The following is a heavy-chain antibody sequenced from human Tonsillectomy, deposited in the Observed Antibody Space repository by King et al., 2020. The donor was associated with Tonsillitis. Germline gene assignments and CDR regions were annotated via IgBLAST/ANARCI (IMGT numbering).Heavy chain of an antibody. CDR3: AREYSTYTSIDD. Sequence: VQLVQSGAEVNKPGASVKVSCTASGYTFTSYFLIWLRQSPGQVLAWLVWLSAYNGHTNYAQKLQCRVTMTTDTSTSPAYMELRSLSSDDTAVYYCAREYSTYTSIDDGGQGTLVTVSS. J-gene: IGHJ4*02. CDR1: GYTFTSYF. CDR2: LSAYNGHT. D-gene: IGHD6-13*01. V-gene: IGHV1-18*01.